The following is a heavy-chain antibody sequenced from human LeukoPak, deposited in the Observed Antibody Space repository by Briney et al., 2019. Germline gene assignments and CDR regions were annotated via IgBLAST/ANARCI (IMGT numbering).Heavy chain of an antibody. CDR3: ARHRDSGTYSKSPFDY. J-gene: IGHJ4*02. D-gene: IGHD3-10*01. V-gene: IGHV5-51*01. CDR1: EYSFTNYW. CDR2: IYPGDSDT. Sequence: GESLKISCKGSEYSFTNYWIGWVRQMPGKGLEWMGIIYPGDSDTRYSPSFEGQVTISADRSISTAYLQWNSLKASDTAFYFCARHRDSGTYSKSPFDYWGQGTLVTVSS.